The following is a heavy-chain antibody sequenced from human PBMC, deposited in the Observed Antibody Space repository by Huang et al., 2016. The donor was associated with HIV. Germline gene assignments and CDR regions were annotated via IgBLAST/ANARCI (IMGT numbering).Heavy chain of an antibody. CDR1: GFTFSSYA. V-gene: IGHV3-30*04. D-gene: IGHD3-16*02. CDR2: ISNDGRNK. Sequence: QVQLVESGGGVVQPGRSLRLSCAASGFTFSSYALHWVRQAPGKGLEWVAGISNDGRNKYDADSVKGRFTISRDNSKNTLYLQMNSLRAEDTAVYYCARDAYYDYVWGSYRKYYYYYMDVWGKGTTVTVSS. CDR3: ARDAYYDYVWGSYRKYYYYYMDV. J-gene: IGHJ6*03.